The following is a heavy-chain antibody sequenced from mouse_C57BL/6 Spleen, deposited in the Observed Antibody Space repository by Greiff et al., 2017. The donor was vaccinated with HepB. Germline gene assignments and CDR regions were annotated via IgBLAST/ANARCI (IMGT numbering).Heavy chain of an antibody. Sequence: EVQGVESGGGLVKPGGSLKLSCAASGFTFSDYGMHWVRQAPEKGLEWVAYISSGSSTIYYADTVKGRFTISRDNAKNTLFLQMTSLRSEDTAMYYCAREGPYYYGSSYVYFDYWGQGTTLTVSS. V-gene: IGHV5-17*01. J-gene: IGHJ2*01. CDR2: ISSGSSTI. D-gene: IGHD1-1*01. CDR3: AREGPYYYGSSYVYFDY. CDR1: GFTFSDYG.